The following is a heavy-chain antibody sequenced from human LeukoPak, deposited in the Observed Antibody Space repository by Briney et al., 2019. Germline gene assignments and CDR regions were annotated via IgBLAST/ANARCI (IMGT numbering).Heavy chain of an antibody. V-gene: IGHV4-59*08. CDR2: IYYSGST. CDR3: ARLSIVGATNFDY. CDR1: GASITSYY. D-gene: IGHD1-26*01. Sequence: SSETLSLTCTVSGASITSYYWSWIRQPPGKGLEWIGYIYYSGSTTYKPSLKSRVTISVDTSKNQFSLKLSSVTAADTAVYYCARLSIVGATNFDYWGQGTLVTASS. J-gene: IGHJ4*02.